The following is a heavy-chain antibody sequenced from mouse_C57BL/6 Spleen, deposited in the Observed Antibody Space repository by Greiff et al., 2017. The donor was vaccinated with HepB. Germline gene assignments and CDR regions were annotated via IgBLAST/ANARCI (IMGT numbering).Heavy chain of an antibody. CDR2: ISYDGSN. CDR1: GYSITSGYS. D-gene: IGHD2-4*01. CDR3: ARGDYPYYFDY. V-gene: IGHV3-6*01. J-gene: IGHJ2*01. Sequence: EVKLMESGPGLVKPSQSLSLTCSVTGYSITSGYSWYWIRQFPGNKLEWMGYISYDGSNNYNPSLKNLISITRDTTKNQFFLKLNSVTTEDTATYYWARGDYPYYFDYWGQGTTLTVSS.